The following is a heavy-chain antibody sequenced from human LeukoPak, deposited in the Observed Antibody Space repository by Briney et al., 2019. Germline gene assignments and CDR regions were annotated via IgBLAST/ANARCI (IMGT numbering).Heavy chain of an antibody. D-gene: IGHD6-6*01. Sequence: ASVTVSCTASGYTFTSYYMHWVRQATGQGLEWMGWMNPNSGNTGYAQKFQGRVTMTRNTSISTAYMELSSLRSEDTAVYYCARVDSSSSGANFDYWGQGTLVTVSS. V-gene: IGHV1-8*02. CDR2: MNPNSGNT. J-gene: IGHJ4*02. CDR1: GYTFTSYY. CDR3: ARVDSSSSGANFDY.